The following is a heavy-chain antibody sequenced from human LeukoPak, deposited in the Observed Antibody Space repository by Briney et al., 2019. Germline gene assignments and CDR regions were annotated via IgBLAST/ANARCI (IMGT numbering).Heavy chain of an antibody. CDR1: GFTFSNYD. CDR2: IGTTGDT. D-gene: IGHD3-10*01. V-gene: IGHV3-13*01. CDR3: ARAIAMVRGVNYFDY. J-gene: IGHJ4*02. Sequence: GGSLRLSCAASGFTFSNYDMHWVRQATGKGPEWVSAIGTTGDTYYSGSVKGRFTISRENAKNSLYLQMNSLRAGDTAVYYCARAIAMVRGVNYFDYWGQGALVTVSS.